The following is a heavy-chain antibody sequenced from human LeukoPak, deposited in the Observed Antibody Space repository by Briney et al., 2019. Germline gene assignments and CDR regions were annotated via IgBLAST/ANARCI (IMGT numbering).Heavy chain of an antibody. CDR2: ISGSGGST. Sequence: GGSLRLSCAASGFTFSSYAMSWVRQAPGKGLEGVSAISGSGGSTYYADSVKGRFTISRDNAKNSLHLQMNSLRAGDTAVYYCVRDCSGSSCYETFDYWGQGTLVTVSS. V-gene: IGHV3-23*01. CDR1: GFTFSSYA. CDR3: VRDCSGSSCYETFDY. D-gene: IGHD2-15*01. J-gene: IGHJ4*02.